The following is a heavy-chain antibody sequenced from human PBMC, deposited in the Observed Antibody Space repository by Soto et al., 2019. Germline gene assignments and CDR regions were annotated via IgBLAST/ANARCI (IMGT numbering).Heavy chain of an antibody. CDR2: IYYSGRT. Sequence: QVQLQESGPGLVKPSQTLSLTCTVSGGSISSGGYYWSWIRQHPGKGLAWIGYIYYSGRTYYNPSLKSRVTISVDPSKNQFSLNPSSVTAADTAVYYCARDSKVRRTPDACDISGKRTIVTVS. CDR1: GGSISSGGYY. CDR3: ARDSKVRRTPDACDI. J-gene: IGHJ3*02. V-gene: IGHV4-31*03.